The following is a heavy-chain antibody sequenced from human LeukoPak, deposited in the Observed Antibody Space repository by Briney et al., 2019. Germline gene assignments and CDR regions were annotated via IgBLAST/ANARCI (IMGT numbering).Heavy chain of an antibody. V-gene: IGHV3-23*01. CDR3: ARDLYSGSYHGVNY. D-gene: IGHD1-26*01. J-gene: IGHJ4*02. CDR2: ISGSGDTT. CDR1: VFTFNTNA. Sequence: PGGSLRLSCAASVFTFNTNALSWVRQAPGKGLQWVSGISGSGDTTYYADSVKGRFTISRDNAKNSLYLQMSSRRAEDTAVYYCARDLYSGSYHGVNYWGQGTLVTVSS.